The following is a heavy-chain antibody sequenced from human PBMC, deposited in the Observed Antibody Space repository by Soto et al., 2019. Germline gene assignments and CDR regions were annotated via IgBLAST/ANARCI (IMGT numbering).Heavy chain of an antibody. D-gene: IGHD3-10*01. J-gene: IGHJ4*02. V-gene: IGHV3-23*01. CDR1: GFIFNNFA. Sequence: PGGSLRLSCAASGFIFNNFAMTWVRQVPGKGLEWVSTINAPGTATWYADSVKGRFTVSRDNSKNTLYLQLNSLRAEDTAVYYCASDNYGSGSLDYWGQGTLVTVSS. CDR3: ASDNYGSGSLDY. CDR2: INAPGTAT.